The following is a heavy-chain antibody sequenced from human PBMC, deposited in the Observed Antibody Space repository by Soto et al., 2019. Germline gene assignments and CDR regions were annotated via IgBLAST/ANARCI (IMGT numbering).Heavy chain of an antibody. Sequence: ELQLVESGGGLVQPGGSLRLSCAAPGFNVSANFMGWIRQAPGMGLEWVSIIYSGDSTYYADSVKGRFTISRHRSKNTLSLQLRRPIAEDTAMWYCASGVYYSGGPLIWGLWIVVSVSS. CDR1: GFNVSANF. CDR3: ASGVYYSGGPLI. D-gene: IGHD6-19*01. V-gene: IGHV3-53*04. CDR2: IYSGDST. J-gene: IGHJ1*01.